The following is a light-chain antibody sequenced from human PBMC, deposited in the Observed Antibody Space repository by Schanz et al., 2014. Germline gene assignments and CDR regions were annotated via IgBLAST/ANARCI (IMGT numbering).Light chain of an antibody. J-gene: IGLJ3*02. CDR2: DND. V-gene: IGLV1-51*01. Sequence: QSVLTQPPSVSAASGQKVTISCSGSRSNIGNNHISWYQHVPGTAPKLLIYDNDKRPSGIPDRFSGSKSGTSATLGITGLQTGDEADYYCGTWDTSLSEGVFGGGTKLTVL. CDR1: RSNIGNNH. CDR3: GTWDTSLSEGV.